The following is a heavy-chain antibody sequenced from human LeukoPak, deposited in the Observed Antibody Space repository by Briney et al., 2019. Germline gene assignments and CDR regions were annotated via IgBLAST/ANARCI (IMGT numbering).Heavy chain of an antibody. V-gene: IGHV3-30*02. D-gene: IGHD6-13*01. Sequence: PGGSLRLSCAASGFTFSSYGMHWVRQAPGKGLEWVAFIRYDGSNKYYADSVKGRFTISRDNAKNSLYLQMNSLRAEDTAVYYCARAWSSSWYPYYFDYWGQGTLVTVSS. CDR3: ARAWSSSWYPYYFDY. J-gene: IGHJ4*02. CDR2: IRYDGSNK. CDR1: GFTFSSYG.